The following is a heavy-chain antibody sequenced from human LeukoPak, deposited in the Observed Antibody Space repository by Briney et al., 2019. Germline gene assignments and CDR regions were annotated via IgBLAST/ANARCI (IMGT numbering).Heavy chain of an antibody. D-gene: IGHD6-13*01. J-gene: IGHJ5*02. CDR3: ARRLRQQLFRWFDP. CDR2: INHSGST. CDR1: GGSFSGYY. Sequence: PSETLSLTCAVYGGSFSGYYWSWIRQPPGKGLEWIGEINHSGSTNYNPSLKSRVTISVDTSKNQFSLKLSSVTAADTAVYYCARRLRQQLFRWFDPWGDGTLVTVSS. V-gene: IGHV4-34*01.